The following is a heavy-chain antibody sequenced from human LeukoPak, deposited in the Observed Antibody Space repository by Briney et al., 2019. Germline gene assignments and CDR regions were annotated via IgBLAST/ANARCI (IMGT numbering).Heavy chain of an antibody. V-gene: IGHV3-48*01. CDR3: AKDIVRSSGWYGGYYYYGMDV. CDR1: GFTFNTYT. CDR2: ISGSSGII. J-gene: IGHJ6*02. D-gene: IGHD6-19*01. Sequence: GGSLRLSCAASGFTFNTYTMNWVRQAPGKGLEWVSYISGSSGIIDYADSVRGRFTISRDNAKNSLYLQMNSLRAEDTALYYCAKDIVRSSGWYGGYYYYGMDVWGQGTTVTVSS.